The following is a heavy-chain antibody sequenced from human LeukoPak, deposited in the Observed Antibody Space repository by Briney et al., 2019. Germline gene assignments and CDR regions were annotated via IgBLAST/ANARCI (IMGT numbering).Heavy chain of an antibody. D-gene: IGHD3-3*01. Sequence: ASVKVSCKASGYTFTNYDIHWVRQATGPGLEWMGWMNPKNGNTGYAQRFQGRVTMTRNTSTTTGYMDLRSLKSDDTAIYYCTRGRGFLEGLAVWGQGTTVTVFS. V-gene: IGHV1-8*01. CDR3: TRGRGFLEGLAV. CDR2: MNPKNGNT. J-gene: IGHJ6*01. CDR1: GYTFTNYD.